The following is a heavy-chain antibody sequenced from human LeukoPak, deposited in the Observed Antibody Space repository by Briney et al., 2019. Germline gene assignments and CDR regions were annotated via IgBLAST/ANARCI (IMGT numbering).Heavy chain of an antibody. CDR2: FDPEDGET. CDR1: GYTLTELS. Sequence: ASVKVSCKVSGYTLTELSMHWVRQAPGKGLEWMGGFDPEDGETIYAQKFQGRVTMTEDTSTDTAYMELSSVRSEDTAVYYCAASLTMTHAFDIWGQGTMVTVSS. CDR3: AASLTMTHAFDI. V-gene: IGHV1-24*01. J-gene: IGHJ3*02. D-gene: IGHD3-22*01.